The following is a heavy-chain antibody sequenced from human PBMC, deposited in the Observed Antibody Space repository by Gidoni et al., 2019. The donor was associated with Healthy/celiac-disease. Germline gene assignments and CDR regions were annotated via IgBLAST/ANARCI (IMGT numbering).Heavy chain of an antibody. CDR3: ARTNPFGSGYYESLYYYYGMDV. D-gene: IGHD3-3*01. V-gene: IGHV3-21*01. CDR2: ISSSSSYI. J-gene: IGHJ6*02. Sequence: EVQLVESGGGLVKPGGSLRLSCAASGFTFSSYSMNWVRQAPGKGLEWVSSISSSSSYIYYADSVKGRFTISRDNAKNSLYLQMNSLRAEDTAVYYCARTNPFGSGYYESLYYYYGMDVWGQGTTVTVS. CDR1: GFTFSSYS.